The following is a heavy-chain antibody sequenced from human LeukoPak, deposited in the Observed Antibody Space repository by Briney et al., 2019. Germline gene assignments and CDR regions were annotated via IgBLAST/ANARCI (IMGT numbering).Heavy chain of an antibody. V-gene: IGHV3-30*09. D-gene: IGHD4-17*01. CDR2: ISDDGSSK. Sequence: GGSLRLSCAASGFTFSTYVIHWVRQAPGKGLEWVAFISDDGSSKHYADSVKGRFAISRDNSKNTLSLQMNSLRVEDTAVYYCASAYGDYLDHWGQGTPVTVSP. CDR1: GFTFSTYV. CDR3: ASAYGDYLDH. J-gene: IGHJ4*02.